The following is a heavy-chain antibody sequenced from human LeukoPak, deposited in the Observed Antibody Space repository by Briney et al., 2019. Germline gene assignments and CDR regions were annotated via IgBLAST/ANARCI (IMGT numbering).Heavy chain of an antibody. J-gene: IGHJ6*02. CDR3: ARDGVPGGRDV. V-gene: IGHV3-7*01. D-gene: IGHD3-16*01. CDR2: INREGSDK. CDR1: AFTVSSNY. Sequence: GGSLRLSCAASAFTVSSNYMTWVRQAPGKGLEWVANINREGSDKNYVDSVKGRFTISRDNAKNSLYLQMNSLRVEDTAVYYCARDGVPGGRDVWGQGTTVTVS.